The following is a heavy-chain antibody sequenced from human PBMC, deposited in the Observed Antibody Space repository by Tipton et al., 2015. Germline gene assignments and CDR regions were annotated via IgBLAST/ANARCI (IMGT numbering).Heavy chain of an antibody. CDR2: INSDGSST. Sequence: SLRLSCAASGFTFSSYWMHWVRQAPGKGLVWVSRINSDGSSTTYADSVKGRFTISRDNAKNTLYLQMNSLRAEDTAVYYCARGAATASRSALDIWGQGTMVTVSS. V-gene: IGHV3-74*01. CDR3: ARGAATASRSALDI. J-gene: IGHJ3*02. CDR1: GFTFSSYW. D-gene: IGHD1-1*01.